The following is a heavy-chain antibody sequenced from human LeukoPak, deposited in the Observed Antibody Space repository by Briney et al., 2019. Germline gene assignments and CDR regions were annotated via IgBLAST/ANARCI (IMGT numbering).Heavy chain of an antibody. J-gene: IGHJ6*03. CDR2: ISSSGSTI. Sequence: GGSLRLSCAASGFTFSSYEMNWVRQAPGKGLAWVSYISSSGSTIYYAASVKGRFTISRDNAKNSLYLQMNSLSAEDTAVYYCARGAGSGADYYYYYYMDVWGKGTTVTVSS. CDR3: ARGAGSGADYYYYYYMDV. D-gene: IGHD1-26*01. V-gene: IGHV3-48*03. CDR1: GFTFSSYE.